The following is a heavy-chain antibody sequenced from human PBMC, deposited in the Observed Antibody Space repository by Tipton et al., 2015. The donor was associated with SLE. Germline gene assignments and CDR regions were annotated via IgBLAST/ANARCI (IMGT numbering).Heavy chain of an antibody. J-gene: IGHJ6*03. CDR3: ARVGGIAARYYYYYMDV. Sequence: TLSLTCAVYGGSFSGYYWSWIRQTPGKGLEWIGEINHSGSTNYNPSLKSRVTISVDTSKNQFSLKLNSVTAADTAVYYCARVGGIAARYYYYYMDVWGKGTAVTVSS. CDR2: INHSGST. V-gene: IGHV4-34*01. D-gene: IGHD6-6*01. CDR1: GGSFSGYY.